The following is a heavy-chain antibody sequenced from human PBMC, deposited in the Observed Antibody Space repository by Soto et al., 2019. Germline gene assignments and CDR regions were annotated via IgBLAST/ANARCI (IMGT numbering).Heavy chain of an antibody. CDR3: ARIKLGYSSGWFFDY. V-gene: IGHV4-34*01. J-gene: IGHJ4*02. CDR1: GGSFSGYY. Sequence: SETLSLTCAVYGGSFSGYYWSWIRQPPGKGLEWIGEINHSGSTNYNPSLKSRVTISVDTSKNQFSLKLSSVTAADTAVYYCARIKLGYSSGWFFDYWGQGTLVTVSS. D-gene: IGHD6-19*01. CDR2: INHSGST.